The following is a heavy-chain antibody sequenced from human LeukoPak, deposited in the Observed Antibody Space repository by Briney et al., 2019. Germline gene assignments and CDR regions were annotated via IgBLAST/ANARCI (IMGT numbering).Heavy chain of an antibody. V-gene: IGHV4-59*01. CDR3: ARVLAVAGTPFDY. CDR2: IYYSGST. Sequence: KPSETLSLTCTVSGGSISSYYWSWIRQPPGKGLEWIGYIYYSGSTHYNPSLKRRAAISVDTSKNHFSLKLSSVTAADTAVYYCARVLAVAGTPFDYWGQGTLVTVSS. J-gene: IGHJ4*02. CDR1: GGSISSYY. D-gene: IGHD6-19*01.